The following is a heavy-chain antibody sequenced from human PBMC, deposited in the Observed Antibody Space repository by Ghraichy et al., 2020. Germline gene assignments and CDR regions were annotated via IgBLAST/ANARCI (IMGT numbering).Heavy chain of an antibody. J-gene: IGHJ3*02. D-gene: IGHD5-24*01. CDR3: ARRLERRDGYMYAFDI. V-gene: IGHV4-39*01. CDR2: IYYSGST. Sequence: ETLSLTCTVSGGSISSSSYYWGWIRQPPGKGLEWIGSIYYSGSTYYNPSLKSRVTISVDTSKNQFSLKLSSVTAADTAVYYCARRLERRDGYMYAFDIWGQGTMVTVSS. CDR1: GGSISSSSYY.